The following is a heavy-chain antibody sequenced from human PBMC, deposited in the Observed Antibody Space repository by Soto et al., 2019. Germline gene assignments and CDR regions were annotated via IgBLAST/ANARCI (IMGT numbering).Heavy chain of an antibody. CDR3: ARVIASRYDSRGYHFVPLFDS. Sequence: SVKVSCKASGGTFNNYAISWVRQAPGQGLERMGGIIPTFGSANYAQKFQGRVTITADKSTGTAFMEVSSLRSEDTAMYYCARVIASRYDSRGYHFVPLFDSWGQGTLVTVSS. J-gene: IGHJ4*02. D-gene: IGHD3-22*01. CDR2: IIPTFGSA. CDR1: GGTFNNYA. V-gene: IGHV1-69*06.